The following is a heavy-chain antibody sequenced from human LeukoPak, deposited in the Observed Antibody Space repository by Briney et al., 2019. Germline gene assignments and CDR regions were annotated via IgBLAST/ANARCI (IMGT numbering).Heavy chain of an antibody. CDR1: GYTFTSYG. V-gene: IGHV1-18*01. CDR3: ARDSRGEPTDY. D-gene: IGHD1-26*01. J-gene: IGHJ4*02. CDR2: ISAYNGNT. Sequence: ASVKVSCKASGYTFTSYGISWVRQAPGQGLEWMGWISAYNGNTNYAQKFQGRVAMTTDTSTSTAYMDLRSLRSDDTAVYFCARDSRGEPTDYWGQGTLVTVSS.